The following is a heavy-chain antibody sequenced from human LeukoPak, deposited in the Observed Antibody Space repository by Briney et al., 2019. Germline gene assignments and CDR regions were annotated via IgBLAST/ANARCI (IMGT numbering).Heavy chain of an antibody. V-gene: IGHV3-48*02. D-gene: IGHD5-18*01. Sequence: PGGSLRLSCAVSGFTLSSYDMDWVRQSPGKGLEWVSYISRSGTTMYYADSVKGRFTISRDNAKNSLYLQMNSLRDEDTAMYYCARDRTRGYSYASDYWGQGTLVTVSS. J-gene: IGHJ4*02. CDR1: GFTLSSYD. CDR2: ISRSGTTM. CDR3: ARDRTRGYSYASDY.